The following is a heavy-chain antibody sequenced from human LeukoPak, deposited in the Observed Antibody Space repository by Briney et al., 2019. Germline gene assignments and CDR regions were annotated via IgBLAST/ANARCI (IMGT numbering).Heavy chain of an antibody. D-gene: IGHD6-13*01. J-gene: IGHJ4*02. CDR1: GGTFSSYA. Sequence: GASVKVSCKASGGTFSSYAISWVRQAPGQGLEWMGRIIPILGIANYAQKFQGRVTITADKSTSTAYMELSSLRSEDTAVYYCARDISAAAGSYNDYWGQGTLVTVSS. CDR3: ARDISAAAGSYNDY. V-gene: IGHV1-69*04. CDR2: IIPILGIA.